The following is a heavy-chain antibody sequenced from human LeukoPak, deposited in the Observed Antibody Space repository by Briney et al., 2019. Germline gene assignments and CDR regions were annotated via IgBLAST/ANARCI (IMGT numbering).Heavy chain of an antibody. J-gene: IGHJ4*02. Sequence: SVKGSCKASGGTFSSYAISWVRQAPGQGLEWMGRIIPILGIANYAQKFQGRVTITADKSTSTAYMELSSLRSEDTAVYYCARDPRLELLWFGELPNLWGQGTLVTVSS. CDR3: ARDPRLELLWFGELPNL. CDR1: GGTFSSYA. V-gene: IGHV1-69*04. CDR2: IIPILGIA. D-gene: IGHD3-10*01.